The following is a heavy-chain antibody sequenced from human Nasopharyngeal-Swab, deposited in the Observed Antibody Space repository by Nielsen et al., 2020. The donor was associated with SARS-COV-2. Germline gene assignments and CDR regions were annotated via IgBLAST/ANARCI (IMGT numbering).Heavy chain of an antibody. CDR3: ARPPAYSSSWYYYYGMDV. V-gene: IGHV3-30*04. Sequence: GESLKISCAASGLTFSSYAMHWVRQAPGKGLEWVAVISYDGSNKYYADSVKGRFTISRDNSKNTLYLQMNSLRAEDTAVYYCARPPAYSSSWYYYYGMDVWGQGTTVTVSS. J-gene: IGHJ6*02. CDR2: ISYDGSNK. D-gene: IGHD6-13*01. CDR1: GLTFSSYA.